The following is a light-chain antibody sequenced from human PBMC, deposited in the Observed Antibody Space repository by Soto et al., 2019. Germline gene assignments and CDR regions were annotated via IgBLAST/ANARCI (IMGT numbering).Light chain of an antibody. CDR3: CSYASSSSYV. J-gene: IGLJ1*01. CDR2: EGT. Sequence: QSALTQPASVSGSPGQSITISCSGTTSDVGGYNLVSWYQQHTAKAPKLLIYEGTQPPSGVSSRFSGSKSGNTASLTSSGLQAEDEADYYCCSYASSSSYVFGTGTKLTVL. CDR1: TSDVGGYNL. V-gene: IGLV2-23*01.